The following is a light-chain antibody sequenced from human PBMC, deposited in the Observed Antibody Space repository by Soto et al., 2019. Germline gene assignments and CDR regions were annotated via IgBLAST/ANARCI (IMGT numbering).Light chain of an antibody. V-gene: IGKV1-39*01. CDR1: QSISTY. J-gene: IGKJ4*01. CDR3: QHDYSTPLT. Sequence: DIPMTQSPSSLSASVGDRVTITCRARQSISTYLHWYQQKPGKAPNLLIYAASTLQSGVPSRLSRSGYGTDFTLTISSLQPDDLATYYCQHDYSTPLTFAGGTGVDSK. CDR2: AAS.